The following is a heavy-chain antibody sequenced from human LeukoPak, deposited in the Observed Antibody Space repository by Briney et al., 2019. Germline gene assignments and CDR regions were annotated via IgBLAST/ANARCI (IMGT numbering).Heavy chain of an antibody. CDR1: GGSISSYY. V-gene: IGHV4-59*12. CDR3: ARDLVATRGDY. Sequence: SETLSLTCTVSGGSISSYYWSWIRQPPGKGLEWIGYIYYSGSTNYNPSLKSRVTISVDTSKNQFSLKLSSVTAADTAVYYCARDLVATRGDYWGQGTLVTVSS. D-gene: IGHD2-15*01. CDR2: IYYSGST. J-gene: IGHJ4*02.